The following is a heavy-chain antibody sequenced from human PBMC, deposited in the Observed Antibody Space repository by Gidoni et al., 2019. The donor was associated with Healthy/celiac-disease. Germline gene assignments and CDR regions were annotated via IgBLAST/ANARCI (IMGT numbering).Heavy chain of an antibody. D-gene: IGHD3-22*01. CDR2: ISYDGSNK. J-gene: IGHJ4*02. CDR3: AKERSTPRGPYYDSSGGFDY. Sequence: QVQLVESGGGVVQPGRSLRLSCAASGSTFSSYGMHWVRQAPGKGLEWVAVISYDGSNKYYADSVKGRFTISRDNSKNTLYLQMNSLRAEDTAVYYCAKERSTPRGPYYDSSGGFDYWGQGTLVTVSS. CDR1: GSTFSSYG. V-gene: IGHV3-30*18.